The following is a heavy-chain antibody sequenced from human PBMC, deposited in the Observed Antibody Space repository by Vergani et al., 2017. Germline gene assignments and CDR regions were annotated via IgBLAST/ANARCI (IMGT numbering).Heavy chain of an antibody. CDR1: GFTFSSYA. V-gene: IGHV3-23*01. J-gene: IGHJ4*02. D-gene: IGHD3-10*01. CDR2: ISGSGGST. CDR3: ARRGPVSYNFDC. Sequence: EVQLLESGGGLVQPGGSLRLSCAASGFTFSSYAMTWVRQAPGKGLEWVSIISGSGGSTYYADSVKGRFTISRDNSKNTLYLQRNSLRAEDTAVYYCARRGPVSYNFDCWGQGTLVTVSS.